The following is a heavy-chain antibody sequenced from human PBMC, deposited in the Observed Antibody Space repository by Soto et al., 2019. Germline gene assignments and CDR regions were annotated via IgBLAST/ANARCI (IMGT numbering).Heavy chain of an antibody. CDR3: ARDGPYHYGFEV. J-gene: IGHJ6*01. CDR2: IDYSGST. CDR1: VDSISNSDYY. Sequence: SETLSLTCTFSVDSISNSDYYCNWIRQSPGKGLEWIASIDYSGSTYYNPSLKSRVVISADTSKNLFSLKLRSVTAADTALYFCARDGPYHYGFEVWGQGTTVIVSS. V-gene: IGHV4-30-4*01.